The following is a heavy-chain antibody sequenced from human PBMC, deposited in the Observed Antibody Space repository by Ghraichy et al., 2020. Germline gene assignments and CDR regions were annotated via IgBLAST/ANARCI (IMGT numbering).Heavy chain of an antibody. CDR3: ARQAKGAAAALYGMDV. Sequence: SETLSLTCTVSGGSISSSTYYWGWIRQPPRKGLEWIGSIYYSGSTYYNPSLKSRVTISVDTSKNQFSLRLSSVTAADTAVHYCARQAKGAAAALYGMDVWGQGTTVTVSS. CDR1: GGSISSSTYY. CDR2: IYYSGST. V-gene: IGHV4-39*01. D-gene: IGHD6-13*01. J-gene: IGHJ6*02.